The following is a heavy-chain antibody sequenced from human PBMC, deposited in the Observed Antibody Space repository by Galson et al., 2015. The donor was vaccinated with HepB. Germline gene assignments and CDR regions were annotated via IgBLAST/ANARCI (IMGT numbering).Heavy chain of an antibody. CDR3: AKVTRNIITIVRGVIIAYFDS. CDR1: GFTFNNYA. J-gene: IGHJ4*02. Sequence: SLRLSCAASGFTFNNYAMSWVRHAPGKGLEWVSAITGSGDKTYYGDSVKGRFTVSRDNSRNTLYLQMNSLRAEDTALYYCAKVTRNIITIVRGVIIAYFDSWGQGTLVTVSS. D-gene: IGHD3-10*01. CDR2: ITGSGDKT. V-gene: IGHV3-23*01.